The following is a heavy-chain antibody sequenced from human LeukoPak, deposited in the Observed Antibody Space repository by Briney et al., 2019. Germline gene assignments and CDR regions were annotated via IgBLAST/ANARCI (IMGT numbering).Heavy chain of an antibody. Sequence: GGSLRLSCAASGFTFSSYWMSWVRQAPGKGLEWVANIKQHGGEKYYVDSVKGRFTISRDNAKNSLYLQMNSLRAEDTAVYYCAREAPRYGTSWYADYWGQGTLVTVSS. CDR1: GFTFSSYW. V-gene: IGHV3-7*03. J-gene: IGHJ4*02. CDR2: IKQHGGEK. CDR3: AREAPRYGTSWYADY. D-gene: IGHD6-13*01.